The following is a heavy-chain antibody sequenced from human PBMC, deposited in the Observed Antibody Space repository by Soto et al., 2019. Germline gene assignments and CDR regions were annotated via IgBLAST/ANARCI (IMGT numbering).Heavy chain of an antibody. D-gene: IGHD3-10*01. CDR3: ARGIRGKYGMDG. CDR2: INGDGSRS. V-gene: IGHV3-74*01. Sequence: EVQLVESGGGLVQPGGSLRLSCATSGFTFSDYWIHWVRQAPGKGLVWVSRINGDGSRSDYADSVKGRFTIYRDNAENTVNLQMNSLSAEDTAVYFCARGIRGKYGMDGWGHGTKITVSS. J-gene: IGHJ6*01. CDR1: GFTFSDYW.